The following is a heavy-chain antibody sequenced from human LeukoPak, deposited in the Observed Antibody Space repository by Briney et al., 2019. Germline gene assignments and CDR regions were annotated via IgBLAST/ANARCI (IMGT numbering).Heavy chain of an antibody. V-gene: IGHV3-48*03. Sequence: GGSLRLSCAASGFTLSSYEMNWVRLAPGKGLEWISYISRTGNSIYYADSVKGRFTISRDSAKNSLYLQMNSLSAEDTAVYYCARGPYSSNWYVDYWGQGTLVTVAS. D-gene: IGHD6-13*01. J-gene: IGHJ4*02. CDR1: GFTLSSYE. CDR3: ARGPYSSNWYVDY. CDR2: ISRTGNSI.